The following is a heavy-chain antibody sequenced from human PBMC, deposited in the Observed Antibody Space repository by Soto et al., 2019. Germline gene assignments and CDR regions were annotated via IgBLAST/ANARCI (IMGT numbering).Heavy chain of an antibody. CDR3: ARAAYSSGWYIDY. D-gene: IGHD6-19*01. Sequence: ASVKVSCKASGYTFTSYGISWVRQAPGQGLEWMGWISAYNGNTNYAQKLQGRVTVTTDTSTSTAYMDLRSLRSDDTAVYYWARAAYSSGWYIDYWGQGTLVTVSS. V-gene: IGHV1-18*01. CDR2: ISAYNGNT. J-gene: IGHJ4*02. CDR1: GYTFTSYG.